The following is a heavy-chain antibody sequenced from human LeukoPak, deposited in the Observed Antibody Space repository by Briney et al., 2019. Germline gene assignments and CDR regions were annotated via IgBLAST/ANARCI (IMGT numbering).Heavy chain of an antibody. D-gene: IGHD2-2*01. Sequence: PSETLSLTCTVSGYSISSGYYWGWIRQPPGKGLEWIGSIYHSGSTYYNPSLKSRVTISVDTSKNQFSLELSSVTAADTAVYYCARDRVVPAAHATDWYFDLWGRGTLVTVSS. J-gene: IGHJ2*01. CDR2: IYHSGST. V-gene: IGHV4-38-2*02. CDR1: GYSISSGYY. CDR3: ARDRVVPAAHATDWYFDL.